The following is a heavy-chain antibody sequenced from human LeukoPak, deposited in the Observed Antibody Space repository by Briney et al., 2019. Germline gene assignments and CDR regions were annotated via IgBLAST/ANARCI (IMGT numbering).Heavy chain of an antibody. V-gene: IGHV3-48*03. Sequence: GGSLRLSCAASGFTFSSYEMNWVRQAPGKGLEWISYINADGRTTYYADSVKGRLTISRDNAKNSLYLQMNSLTAEDTAFYYCARYISSICFDYWGQGTLVTVSS. D-gene: IGHD6-6*01. CDR2: INADGRTT. CDR1: GFTFSSYE. CDR3: ARYISSICFDY. J-gene: IGHJ4*02.